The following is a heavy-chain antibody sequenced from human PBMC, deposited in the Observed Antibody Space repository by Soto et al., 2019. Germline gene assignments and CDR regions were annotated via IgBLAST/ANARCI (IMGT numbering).Heavy chain of an antibody. V-gene: IGHV3-23*01. CDR2: ISGSGGST. D-gene: IGHD3-3*01. CDR1: GFTFSSYA. Sequence: GGSLRLSCAASGFTFSSYAMSWVRQAPGKGLEWVSAISGSGGSTYYADSVKGRFTISRDNSKNTLYLQMNSLRAEDTAVYYCANTLPTYYDFWSGYYTDYYFDYWGQGTLVTVSS. CDR3: ANTLPTYYDFWSGYYTDYYFDY. J-gene: IGHJ4*02.